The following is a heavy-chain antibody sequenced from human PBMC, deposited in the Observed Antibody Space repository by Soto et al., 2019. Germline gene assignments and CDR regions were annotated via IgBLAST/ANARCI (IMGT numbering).Heavy chain of an antibody. CDR3: SALTGTTMALDY. V-gene: IGHV3-15*01. D-gene: IGHD1-7*01. J-gene: IGHJ4*02. CDR1: GFTFSNAW. Sequence: GGSLRLSCAASGFTFSNAWMNWVRQTPGKGLEWVGRIKTKSDGATTDYAAPVKGRFTISRDDSRNTLYLQMNSLKAEDTAVYYCSALTGTTMALDYWGQGTLVTVSS. CDR2: IKTKSDGATT.